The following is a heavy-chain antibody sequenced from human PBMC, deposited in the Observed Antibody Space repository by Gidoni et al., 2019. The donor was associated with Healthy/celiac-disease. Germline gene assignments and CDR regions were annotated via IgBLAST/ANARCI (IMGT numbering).Heavy chain of an antibody. D-gene: IGHD2-21*02. V-gene: IGHV3-74*01. Sequence: EVQLVESGGGLVQPGGSLRLSCAASGFTFSSYWMHWVRQAPGKGLVWVSRINSDGSSPSDADSVKGRFTISRDNAKNTLYLQMNSLRAEDTAVYYCARAYCGGDCYSGGDAFDIWGQGTMVTVSS. CDR3: ARAYCGGDCYSGGDAFDI. CDR2: INSDGSSP. J-gene: IGHJ3*02. CDR1: GFTFSSYW.